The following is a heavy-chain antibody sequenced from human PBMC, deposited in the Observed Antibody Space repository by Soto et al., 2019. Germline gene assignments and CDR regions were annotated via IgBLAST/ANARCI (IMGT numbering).Heavy chain of an antibody. CDR3: ARRYGASFDY. J-gene: IGHJ4*02. Sequence: SETLSLTCAVYGGSFSGYYWSWIRQPPGKGLEWIGEINHSGSTNYNPSLKSRVTISVDTSKNQFSLKLSSVTAADTAVYYCARRYGASFDYWGQGTLGTVSS. CDR1: GGSFSGYY. CDR2: INHSGST. V-gene: IGHV4-34*01. D-gene: IGHD4-17*01.